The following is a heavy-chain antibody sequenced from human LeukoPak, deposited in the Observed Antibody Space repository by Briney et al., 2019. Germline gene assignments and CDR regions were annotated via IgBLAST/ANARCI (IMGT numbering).Heavy chain of an antibody. V-gene: IGHV4-31*03. CDR2: IYYSGST. D-gene: IGHD3-22*01. J-gene: IGHJ4*02. CDR1: GGSLSSGGYY. CDR3: ARVGYYDSSGYWLGFDY. Sequence: SETLSLTCTVSGGSLSSGGYYWRWIRQHPGKGLEWIGYIYYSGSTYYNPSLKSRVTISVDTSKNQFSLKLSSVTAADTAVYYCARVGYYDSSGYWLGFDYWGQGTLVTVSS.